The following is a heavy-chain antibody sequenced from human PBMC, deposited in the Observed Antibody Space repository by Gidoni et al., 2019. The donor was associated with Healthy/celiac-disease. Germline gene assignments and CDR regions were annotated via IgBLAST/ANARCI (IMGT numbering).Heavy chain of an antibody. J-gene: IGHJ6*02. CDR3: ARLEYSSSSLWLRYYYYYGMDV. V-gene: IGHV3-7*03. D-gene: IGHD6-6*01. CDR1: GFTFSSYC. CDR2: KRQDGSGK. Sequence: EVQLVESGGGLVQPGGSLRLSCAASGFTFSSYCMSWVRQAPGQGLEWIANKRQDGSGKNYMDSVKGQDAISRDNAKNSLYLQMNSVRAEDTAVYYCARLEYSSSSLWLRYYYYYGMDVWGQGTTVTVSS.